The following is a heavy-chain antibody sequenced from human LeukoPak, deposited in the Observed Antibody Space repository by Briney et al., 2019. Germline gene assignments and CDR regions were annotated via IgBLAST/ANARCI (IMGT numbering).Heavy chain of an antibody. CDR3: AREKYRYSGSSFTLFDY. CDR1: GGTFSSYA. Sequence: GASVKVSCKASGGTFSSYAISWVRQAPGQGLEWMGGIIPIFGTANYAQKFQGRVTITADKSTSTAYMELSSLRSEDTAVYYCAREKYRYSGSSFTLFDYWGQGTLVTVSS. J-gene: IGHJ4*02. CDR2: IIPIFGTA. V-gene: IGHV1-69*06. D-gene: IGHD1-26*01.